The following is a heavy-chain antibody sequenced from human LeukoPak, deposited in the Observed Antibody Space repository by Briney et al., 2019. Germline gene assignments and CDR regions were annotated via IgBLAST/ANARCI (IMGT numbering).Heavy chain of an antibody. D-gene: IGHD6-13*01. V-gene: IGHV1-2*02. CDR3: ARTSSSWYNSFDY. CDR2: INPNSGGT. CDR1: GYTFTGYY. J-gene: IGHJ4*02. Sequence: ASVKVSCKASGYTFTGYYMHWVRQAPGQGLEWMGWINPNSGGTNYAQKFQGRVTMTRDTPISTAYMELSRLRSDDTAVYYCARTSSSWYNSFDYWGQGTLVTVSS.